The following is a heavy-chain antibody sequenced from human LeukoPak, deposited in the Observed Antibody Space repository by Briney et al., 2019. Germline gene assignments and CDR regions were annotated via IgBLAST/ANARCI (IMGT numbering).Heavy chain of an antibody. D-gene: IGHD3-16*01. CDR1: GGSISSGGYY. Sequence: PSQTLSLTCTVSGGSISSGGYYWSWIRQHPGKGLEWIGYIYYSGSTYYNPSLKSRVTISVDTSKNQFSLKLSSVTAADTAVYYCARGGLRKTYYFDYWGQGTLVTVSP. CDR3: ARGGLRKTYYFDY. J-gene: IGHJ4*02. CDR2: IYYSGST. V-gene: IGHV4-31*03.